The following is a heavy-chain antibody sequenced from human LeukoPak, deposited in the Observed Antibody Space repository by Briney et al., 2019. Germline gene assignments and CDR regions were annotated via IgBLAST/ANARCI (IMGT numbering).Heavy chain of an antibody. J-gene: IGHJ3*02. CDR2: ISTSGSTI. CDR1: GFTFSNYE. CDR3: ARAYYYGSGSYSAAFDI. D-gene: IGHD3-10*01. V-gene: IGHV3-48*03. Sequence: PGGSLRLSCAASGFTFSNYEMNWVRQAPGKGLEWVSYISTSGSTIYYADSVKGRFTISRDNSKNTLYLQMNSLRAEDTAVYYCARAYYYGSGSYSAAFDIWGQGTMVTVSS.